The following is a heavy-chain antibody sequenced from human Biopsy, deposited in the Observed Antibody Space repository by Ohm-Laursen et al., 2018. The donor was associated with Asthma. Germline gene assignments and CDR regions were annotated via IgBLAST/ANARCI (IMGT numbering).Heavy chain of an antibody. V-gene: IGHV1-69*13. Sequence: SVKVSCKASGDSFSNYVISWVRQAPGQGIEWMGGLIPVLGTPDHAQMFEGRVTITADESTSTAYMELSSLSSEDTAVYYCARGYSGSDRIVYYYSGLEVWGQGTTVTVSS. CDR3: ARGYSGSDRIVYYYSGLEV. J-gene: IGHJ6*02. CDR1: GDSFSNYV. D-gene: IGHD5-12*01. CDR2: LIPVLGTP.